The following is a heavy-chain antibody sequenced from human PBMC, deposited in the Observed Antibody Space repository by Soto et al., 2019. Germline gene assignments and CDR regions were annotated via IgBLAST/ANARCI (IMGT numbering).Heavy chain of an antibody. J-gene: IGHJ4*02. CDR3: ARVGRALDY. Sequence: QVQLQESGSELARPSQTLSLTCAVSVGSIRSGDASWRWIRLPPGKGLERIGHIYHSGSTDYNPSLKSRVTISVDNSKSQFSLRLNSVTAADTAVYFCARVGRALDYWGQGTLVTVSS. V-gene: IGHV4-30-2*01. CDR2: IYHSGST. CDR1: VGSIRSGDAS.